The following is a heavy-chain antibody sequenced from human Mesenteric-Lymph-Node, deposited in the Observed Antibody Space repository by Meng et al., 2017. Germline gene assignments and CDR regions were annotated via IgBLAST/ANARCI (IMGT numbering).Heavy chain of an antibody. D-gene: IGHD3-22*01. Sequence: QVQLQESGPDLGSPSATLSLICAVSVGALHDNLWSGTRQPPGKGLERIGENNHSANTNYNPSLKSRATISVDTSNNQFSLRLSSVTAADTAVYYCARVDSRGDSYDSTGLGHWGQGTLVTVSS. CDR3: ARVDSRGDSYDSTGLGH. CDR2: NNHSANT. V-gene: IGHV4-34*01. J-gene: IGHJ4*02. CDR1: VGALHDNL.